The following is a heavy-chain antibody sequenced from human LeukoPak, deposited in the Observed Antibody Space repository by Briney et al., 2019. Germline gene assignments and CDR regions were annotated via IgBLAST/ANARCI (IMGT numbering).Heavy chain of an antibody. J-gene: IGHJ4*02. CDR3: ARSPGAPFDF. Sequence: PSETLSLTCTVSGGSISSYYWSWIRQPPGKGLESIGHIYFRGTTNYHPSIKSRVTISVDTSNNQFSLKLTSVTTADTAVYYCARSPGAPFDFWGQGSLVTVSS. CDR2: IYFRGTT. CDR1: GGSISSYY. V-gene: IGHV4-59*01. D-gene: IGHD7-27*01.